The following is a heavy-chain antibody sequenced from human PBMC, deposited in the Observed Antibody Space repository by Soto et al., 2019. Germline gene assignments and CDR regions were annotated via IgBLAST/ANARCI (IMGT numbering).Heavy chain of an antibody. V-gene: IGHV3-30*18. CDR2: ISYDGSNK. D-gene: IGHD2-15*01. CDR3: AKEGTCSGGSCYSVYFDY. CDR1: GFTFSRYG. J-gene: IGHJ4*02. Sequence: QVQLVESGGGVVQPGRSLRLSCAASGFTFSRYGMHGVRQAPGKGLEWVAVISYDGSNKNYADSVKGRFTISRDNSKNTLYLQMNSLRAEDRAAYYCAKEGTCSGGSCYSVYFDYWGQGTLVTVSS.